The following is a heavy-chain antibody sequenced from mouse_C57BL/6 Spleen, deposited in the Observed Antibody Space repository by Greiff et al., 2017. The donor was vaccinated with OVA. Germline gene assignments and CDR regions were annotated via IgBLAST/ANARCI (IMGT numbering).Heavy chain of an antibody. J-gene: IGHJ4*01. CDR1: GYSITSGYY. Sequence: ESGPGLVKPSQSLSLTCSVTGYSITSGYYWNWIRQFPGNKLEWMGYISYDGSNNYNPSLKNRISITRDTSKNQFFLKLNSVTTEDTATYYCAREPLNYYGSSYGDAMDYWGQGTSVTVSS. D-gene: IGHD1-1*01. CDR2: ISYDGSN. CDR3: AREPLNYYGSSYGDAMDY. V-gene: IGHV3-6*01.